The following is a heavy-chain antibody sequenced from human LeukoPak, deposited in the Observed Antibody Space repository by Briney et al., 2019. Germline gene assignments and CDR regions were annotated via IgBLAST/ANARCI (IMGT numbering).Heavy chain of an antibody. CDR1: GFTFDDYV. V-gene: IGHV3-9*01. CDR3: AKGGGITMVRGPDY. CDR2: ISLNSGSI. D-gene: IGHD3-10*01. Sequence: PGGSLRLSCAASGFTFDDYVMHWVRQAPGKGLEWVSGISLNSGSIGYADSVKGRFTISRDNAKNSLYLQMNSLRAEDTALYYCAKGGGITMVRGPDYWGQGTLVTVSS. J-gene: IGHJ4*02.